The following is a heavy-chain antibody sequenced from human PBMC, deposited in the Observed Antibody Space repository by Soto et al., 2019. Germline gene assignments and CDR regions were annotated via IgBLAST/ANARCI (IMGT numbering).Heavy chain of an antibody. D-gene: IGHD6-19*01. V-gene: IGHV3-30*18. Sequence: PGGSLRLSCAASGFTFSSYGMHWVRQAPGKGLEWVAVISYDGSNKYYADSVKGRFTISRDNSKNTLYLQMNSLRAEDTAVYYCAKDKVGEGGVFPGSAVAGTLDYWGQGTLVTVSS. J-gene: IGHJ4*02. CDR2: ISYDGSNK. CDR3: AKDKVGEGGVFPGSAVAGTLDY. CDR1: GFTFSSYG.